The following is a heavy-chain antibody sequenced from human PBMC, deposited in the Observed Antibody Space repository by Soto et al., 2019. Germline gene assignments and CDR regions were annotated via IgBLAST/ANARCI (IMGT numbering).Heavy chain of an antibody. CDR3: ARLSGCSSTSCYTHMDV. J-gene: IGHJ6*02. D-gene: IGHD2-2*02. Sequence: RGESLKISCKGSGYSFTSYWIGWVRQMPGKGLEWMGIIYPGDSDTRYSPSFQGQVTISADKSISTAYLQWSSLKASDTAMYYCARLSGCSSTSCYTHMDVWGQGTTVTVSS. V-gene: IGHV5-51*01. CDR1: GYSFTSYW. CDR2: IYPGDSDT.